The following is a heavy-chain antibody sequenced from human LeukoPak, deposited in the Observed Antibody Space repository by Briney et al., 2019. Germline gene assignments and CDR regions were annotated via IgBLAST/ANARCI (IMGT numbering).Heavy chain of an antibody. V-gene: IGHV4-59*01. CDR2: IYYSGST. CDR1: GGSISSYY. D-gene: IGHD3-9*01. CDR3: ARVTGYMIEDYFDY. Sequence: PSETLSLTCTVSGGSISSYYWSWIRQPPGKGLEWIGYIYYSGSTNYNPSLKSRVTISVDTSKNQFSLKLRSVTAADTAVYYCARVTGYMIEDYFDYWGQGILVTVSS. J-gene: IGHJ4*02.